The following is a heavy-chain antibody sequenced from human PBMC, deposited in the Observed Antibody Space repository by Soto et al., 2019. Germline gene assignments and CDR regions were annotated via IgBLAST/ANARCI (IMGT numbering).Heavy chain of an antibody. CDR1: GFTFSSYG. J-gene: IGHJ4*02. Sequence: GGSLRLSCAASGFTFSSYGMHWVRQAPGKGLECVAVISYDGSNKYYADSVKGRFTISRDNSKNTLYLQMNSLRAEDTAVYYCAKGVAAAGMGAIDYWGQGTLVTVSS. D-gene: IGHD6-13*01. V-gene: IGHV3-30*18. CDR3: AKGVAAAGMGAIDY. CDR2: ISYDGSNK.